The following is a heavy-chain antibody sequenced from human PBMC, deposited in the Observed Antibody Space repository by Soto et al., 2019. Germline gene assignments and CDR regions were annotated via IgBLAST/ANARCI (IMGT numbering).Heavy chain of an antibody. V-gene: IGHV4-59*01. CDR2: IYYSGST. Sequence: PSETLSLTCAVSGGSISSYYWSWIRQPPGKGLEWIGYIYYSGSTNYNPSLKSRVTISVDTSKNQFSLKLSSVTAADTAVYYCARDGENGDYDYWGQGTLVTVS. J-gene: IGHJ4*02. D-gene: IGHD4-17*01. CDR1: GGSISSYY. CDR3: ARDGENGDYDY.